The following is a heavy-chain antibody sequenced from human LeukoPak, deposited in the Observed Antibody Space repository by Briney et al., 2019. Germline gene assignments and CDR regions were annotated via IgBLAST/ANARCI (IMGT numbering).Heavy chain of an antibody. CDR2: FDPEDGET. D-gene: IGHD6-6*01. J-gene: IGHJ3*02. Sequence: ASVKVSCKVSGYTLTELSMHWVRQAPGKGLEWMGGFDPEDGETIYAQKFQGRVTMTEDTSTDTAYMELSSLRSEDTAVYYCATDSDWIAARVAFDIWGQGTMVTVSS. V-gene: IGHV1-24*01. CDR3: ATDSDWIAARVAFDI. CDR1: GYTLTELS.